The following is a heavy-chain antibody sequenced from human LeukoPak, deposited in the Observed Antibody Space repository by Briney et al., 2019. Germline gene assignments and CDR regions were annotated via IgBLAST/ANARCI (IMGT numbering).Heavy chain of an antibody. CDR1: GYSFSDYS. Sequence: ASVKVSCKASGYSFSDYSVHWVRQAPGQGLEWMGRINSNSGGTSYAQNFQGRVTMTRDTSINTAYMELSGLTFDDTAVYYCARGGSGSGYLYYFDYWGQGTLVSVSS. J-gene: IGHJ4*02. CDR2: INSNSGGT. D-gene: IGHD3-10*01. CDR3: ARGGSGSGYLYYFDY. V-gene: IGHV1-2*06.